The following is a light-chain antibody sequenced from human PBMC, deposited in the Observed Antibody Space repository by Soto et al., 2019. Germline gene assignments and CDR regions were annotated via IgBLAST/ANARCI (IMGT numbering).Light chain of an antibody. CDR1: NSNIGAGYD. V-gene: IGLV1-40*01. Sequence: QSVLTQPPSVSGAPGQRVTISCVGSNSNIGAGYDVHWYQHVSGRAPKLPRYGSNYRPSGVPDRFSGSKSGNSASLAITALQAEDEADYYCQSFDSGLTGYVFGTGTKVTVL. CDR2: GSN. CDR3: QSFDSGLTGYV. J-gene: IGLJ1*01.